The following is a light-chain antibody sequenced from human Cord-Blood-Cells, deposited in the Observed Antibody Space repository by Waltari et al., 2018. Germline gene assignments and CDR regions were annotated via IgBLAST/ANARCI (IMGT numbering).Light chain of an antibody. J-gene: IGKJ2*01. Sequence: DIQMTQSPSSLSASVGDRVTITCRASQSISSYLNWYQQKPEKAPKLLIYAASSLQSGVPSMFSGSGSGTDFTLTISRLQPEDFATYYCQQSYSTPYTFGQGTKLEIK. V-gene: IGKV1-39*01. CDR1: QSISSY. CDR2: AAS. CDR3: QQSYSTPYT.